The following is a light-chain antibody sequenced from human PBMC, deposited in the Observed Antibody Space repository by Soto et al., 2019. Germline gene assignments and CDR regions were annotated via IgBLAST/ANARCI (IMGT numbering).Light chain of an antibody. Sequence: EIVLTQSPGTLSLSPGERVTLSCRASQDINSSHLAWYQQKPGQAPRLLIYGASSRATGIPDRFSGSGSGTDFTLTISRLEPEDFALYYCQQYGSSSLTFGPGTRVDIK. V-gene: IGKV3-20*01. CDR2: GAS. CDR3: QQYGSSSLT. CDR1: QDINSSH. J-gene: IGKJ3*01.